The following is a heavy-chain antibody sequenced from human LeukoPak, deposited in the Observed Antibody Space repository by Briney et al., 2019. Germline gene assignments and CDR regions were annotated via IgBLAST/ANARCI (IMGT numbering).Heavy chain of an antibody. Sequence: PGGSLRLSCAASGFTFSDYYMSWIRQAPGKGLEWVSYISSSGSTIYYADSVKGRFTISRDNAKNSLYLQMNSLSAEDTAVYYCARDPLYSYGSFDYWGQGTLVTVSS. CDR1: GFTFSDYY. CDR3: ARDPLYSYGSFDY. J-gene: IGHJ4*02. D-gene: IGHD5-18*01. V-gene: IGHV3-11*01. CDR2: ISSSGSTI.